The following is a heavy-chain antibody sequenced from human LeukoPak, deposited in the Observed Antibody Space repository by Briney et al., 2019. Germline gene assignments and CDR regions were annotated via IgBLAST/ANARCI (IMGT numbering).Heavy chain of an antibody. J-gene: IGHJ4*02. V-gene: IGHV1-69*05. CDR1: GGTFSSYA. CDR2: IIPIFGTA. Sequence: SVKVSCKASGGTFSSYAIIWVRQAPGQGLEWMGGIIPIFGTANYAQKFQGRVTITTDESTSTAYMELSSLRSEDTAVYYCATVLEWLFGYWGQGTLVTVSS. D-gene: IGHD3-3*01. CDR3: ATVLEWLFGY.